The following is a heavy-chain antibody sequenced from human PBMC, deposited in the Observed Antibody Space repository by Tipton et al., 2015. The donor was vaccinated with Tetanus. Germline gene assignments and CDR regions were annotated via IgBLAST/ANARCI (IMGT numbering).Heavy chain of an antibody. Sequence: SLRLSCAASGFTFSSYVMSWVRQAPGKGLEWVSAISGSGASTYYADSVKGRFTIPRDNSKNTLYLQMNSLRAEDTAVYYCATAGGLGYDSSGYSPFDYWGQGTLVTVSS. CDR1: GFTFSSYV. CDR3: ATAGGLGYDSSGYSPFDY. J-gene: IGHJ4*02. D-gene: IGHD3-22*01. V-gene: IGHV3-23*01. CDR2: ISGSGAST.